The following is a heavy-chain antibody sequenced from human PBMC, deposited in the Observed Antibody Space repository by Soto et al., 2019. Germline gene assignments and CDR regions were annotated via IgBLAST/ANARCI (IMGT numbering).Heavy chain of an antibody. CDR3: ARLGIGLDFPFGY. D-gene: IGHD2-2*03. J-gene: IGHJ4*02. CDR2: IYHSGST. CDR1: GGSVSHDAYC. V-gene: IGHV4-61*08. Sequence: QVQLQESGPGLVKPSETLSLTCIVSGGSVSHDAYCWSWIRHPPGKGLEWLGYIYHSGSTYYNPPLKSRVTFSADPSANQFSLQVSSVTAADTAVYYCARLGIGLDFPFGYWGQGTLVNVAS.